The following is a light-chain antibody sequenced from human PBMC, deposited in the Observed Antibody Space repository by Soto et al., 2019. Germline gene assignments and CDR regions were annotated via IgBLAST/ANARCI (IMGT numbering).Light chain of an antibody. J-gene: IGKJ5*01. Sequence: EIVLTQSPGTLSLSPGERATLFCRASQTINNNYLAWYQQKPGQAPRLLIYGASSRAPGIPDRFSGSGSGADFTLTISRLEPEDFAMYYCQQYGGSAPITFGQGTRLE. CDR3: QQYGGSAPIT. CDR2: GAS. V-gene: IGKV3-20*01. CDR1: QTINNNY.